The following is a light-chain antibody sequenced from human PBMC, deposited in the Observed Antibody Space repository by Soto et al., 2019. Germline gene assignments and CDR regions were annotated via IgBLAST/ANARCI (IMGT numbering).Light chain of an antibody. CDR1: ETVAGSY. CDR3: QQYNDWPPIT. J-gene: IGKJ5*01. V-gene: IGKV3-20*01. CDR2: GAS. Sequence: EIVLTQSPGTLSLSPVERSILCLRAIETVAGSYLAWYQQKPGQAPRLLIHGASTRATGIADRFSGSGSGTDFTLTISRLEPEDFAVYYCQQYNDWPPITFGQGTRLEIK.